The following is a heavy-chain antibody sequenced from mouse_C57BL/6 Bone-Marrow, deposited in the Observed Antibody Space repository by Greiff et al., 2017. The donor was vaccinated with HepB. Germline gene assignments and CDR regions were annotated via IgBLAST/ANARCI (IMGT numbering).Heavy chain of an antibody. V-gene: IGHV3-1*01. CDR2: IIYSGST. Sequence: ESGPGMVKPSQSLSLTCTVTGYSITSGYDWHWIRHFPGNKLEWMGYIIYSGSTNYNPSLKSRISITHDTSKNHFFLKLNSVTTEDTATYYCARVYYSNGGFAYWGQGTLVTVSA. D-gene: IGHD2-5*01. J-gene: IGHJ3*01. CDR3: ARVYYSNGGFAY. CDR1: GYSITSGYD.